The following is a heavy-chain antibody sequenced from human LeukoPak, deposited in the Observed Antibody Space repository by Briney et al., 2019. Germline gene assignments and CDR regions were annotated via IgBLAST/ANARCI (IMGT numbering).Heavy chain of an antibody. D-gene: IGHD3-10*01. CDR3: ARLLYGSGSYRY. CDR1: GGSLSNYA. Sequence: SVKVSCKASGGSLSNYAINWVRQAPGQGPEWMGGIIPIFGTPKYVQRFRGRVTITADEPTSTAYMELSSLRSEDTAVYYCARLLYGSGSYRYWGQGTLVTVSS. J-gene: IGHJ4*02. V-gene: IGHV1-69*13. CDR2: IIPIFGTP.